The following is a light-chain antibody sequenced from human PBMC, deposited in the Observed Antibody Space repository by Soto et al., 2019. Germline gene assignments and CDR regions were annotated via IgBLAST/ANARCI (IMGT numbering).Light chain of an antibody. V-gene: IGLV2-8*01. CDR1: SSDVGGYNY. J-gene: IGLJ1*01. Sequence: QSVLTQPPSASGSPGQSVTISCTGTSSDVGGYNYVSWYQQHPGKAPKLMIYEVSKRPSGVPDRFSGSKSGNTASLAISGLQSEDVADYYCAAWDDSLNGYVFGTGTNVTVL. CDR3: AAWDDSLNGYV. CDR2: EVS.